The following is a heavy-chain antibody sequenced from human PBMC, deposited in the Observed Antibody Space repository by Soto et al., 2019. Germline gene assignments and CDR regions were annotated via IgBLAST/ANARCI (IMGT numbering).Heavy chain of an antibody. CDR2: ITTDKGKT. V-gene: IGHV1-18*01. Sequence: QVQLVQSGPEVKKPGASVKVSCKTSGYTFTSYGITWVRQAPGQGLEWMGWITTDKGKTTYAQKFQGRVTMTTDTSTSTAYMELRSLISYDTAVYYCATRSPAFAYWGQGTLVTVSS. CDR3: ATRSPAFAY. J-gene: IGHJ4*02. CDR1: GYTFTSYG.